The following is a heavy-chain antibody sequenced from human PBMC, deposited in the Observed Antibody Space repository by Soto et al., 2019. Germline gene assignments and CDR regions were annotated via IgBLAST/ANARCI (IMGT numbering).Heavy chain of an antibody. J-gene: IGHJ4*02. CDR1: GFTFSSYA. CDR3: ARENKYYDILTGRMDRYYFDY. D-gene: IGHD3-9*01. CDR2: ISGSGGST. V-gene: IGHV3-23*01. Sequence: EVQLLESGGGLVQPGGSLRLSCAASGFTFSSYAMSWVRQAPGKGLEWVSAISGSGGSTYYADSVKGRFTISRDNSKNTLYLQMNSLRAEDTALYYCARENKYYDILTGRMDRYYFDYWGQGTLVTVSS.